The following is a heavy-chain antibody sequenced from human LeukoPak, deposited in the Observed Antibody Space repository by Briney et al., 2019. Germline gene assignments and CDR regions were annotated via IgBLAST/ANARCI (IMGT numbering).Heavy chain of an antibody. CDR1: GGSFSSYA. CDR2: IIPIFGTA. J-gene: IGHJ4*02. CDR3: ARDARVLGYCSGGSCYSGNYFDY. D-gene: IGHD2-15*01. Sequence: GSSVKVSCKASGGSFSSYAISWVRQAPGQGLEWMGGIIPIFGTANYAQKFQGRVTITADESTSTAYMELSSLRSEDTAVYYCARDARVLGYCSGGSCYSGNYFDYWGQGTLVTVSS. V-gene: IGHV1-69*01.